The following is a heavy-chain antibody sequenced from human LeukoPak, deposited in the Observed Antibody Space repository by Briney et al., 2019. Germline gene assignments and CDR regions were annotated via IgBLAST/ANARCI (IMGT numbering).Heavy chain of an antibody. Sequence: GESLKISCKTSGYSFTIYWIAWVRHMPGKGLEWMGSIYPGDSDTRYSPSFQGQVTISADKSISTAFLQWRRLEASDTAMIYCSRILYDDNTRPTSHFAFDYWGQGALVPVSS. J-gene: IGHJ4*02. V-gene: IGHV5-51*01. D-gene: IGHD3-22*01. CDR1: GYSFTIYW. CDR3: SRILYDDNTRPTSHFAFDY. CDR2: IYPGDSDT.